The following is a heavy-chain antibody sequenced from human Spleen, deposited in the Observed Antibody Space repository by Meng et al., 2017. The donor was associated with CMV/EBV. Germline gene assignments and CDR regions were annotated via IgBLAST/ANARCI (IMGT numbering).Heavy chain of an antibody. D-gene: IGHD6-13*01. CDR2: IYYSGST. Sequence: GSLRLSCTVSGASICSSSYYWGWIRQPPGKGLEWIGSIYYSGSTYYNPSLKSRVTISVDTSKNHFSLNLNSVTSADTARYYCAIGGYSSSWHYYYYHMDVWGQGTTVTVSS. CDR3: AIGGYSSSWHYYYYHMDV. J-gene: IGHJ6*02. V-gene: IGHV4-39*07. CDR1: GASICSSSYY.